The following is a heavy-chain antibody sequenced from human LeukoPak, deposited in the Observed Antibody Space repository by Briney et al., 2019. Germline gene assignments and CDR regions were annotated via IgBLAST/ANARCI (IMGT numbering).Heavy chain of an antibody. CDR2: INPSSGGT. J-gene: IGHJ4*02. CDR3: ARLRYVGSGYPFDY. V-gene: IGHV1-2*02. D-gene: IGHD3-22*01. CDR1: GYTFTDYY. Sequence: ASVKVSCKASGYTFTDYYMNWVRQAPGQGLEWMGWINPSSGGTNYAQSFQGRVTMARDTSITTAFMELSRLISDDTAVYYCARLRYVGSGYPFDYWGQGTLVTVSS.